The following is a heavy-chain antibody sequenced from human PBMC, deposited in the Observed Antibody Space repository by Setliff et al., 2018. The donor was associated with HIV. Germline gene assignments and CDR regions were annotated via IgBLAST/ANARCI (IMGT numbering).Heavy chain of an antibody. V-gene: IGHV1-69*10. CDR3: ARDGRVLQVLRYFDWLYYFDY. CDR2: IIPILGIA. CDR1: GGTFSSYA. J-gene: IGHJ4*02. Sequence: SVKVSCKASGGTFSSYAISWVRLAPGQGLEWMGGIIPILGIANYAQKFQGRVTITADKSTSTAYMELSSLRSEDTAVYYCARDGRVLQVLRYFDWLYYFDYWGQGTLVTVSS. D-gene: IGHD3-9*01.